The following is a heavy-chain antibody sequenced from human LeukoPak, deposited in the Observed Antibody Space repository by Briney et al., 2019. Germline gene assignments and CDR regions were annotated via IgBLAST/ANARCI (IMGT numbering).Heavy chain of an antibody. CDR2: INPSGGST. CDR3: AREAPTGYCSGGSCYSVDGMDV. J-gene: IGHJ6*04. CDR1: GYTFTGYY. Sequence: ASVKVSCKASGYTFTGYYMHWVRRAPGQGLEWMGIINPSGGSTSYAQKFQGRVTMTRDTSTSTVYMELSSLRSEDTAVYYCAREAPTGYCSGGSCYSVDGMDVLGKGTTVTVSS. V-gene: IGHV1-46*01. D-gene: IGHD2-15*01.